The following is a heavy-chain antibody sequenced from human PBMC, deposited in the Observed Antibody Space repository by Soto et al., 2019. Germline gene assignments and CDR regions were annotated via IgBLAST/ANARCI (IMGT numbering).Heavy chain of an antibody. Sequence: EVQLVESGGGLVQPGRSLRLSCAASGFTFDDYAMHWVRQAPGKGLEWVSGISWNSGSIGYADSVKGRFTISRDNAKNSLYLQMNSLRAEATALYYCAKDLGPYQPLLIFDYWGQGTLVTVSS. J-gene: IGHJ4*02. D-gene: IGHD2-2*01. V-gene: IGHV3-9*01. CDR3: AKDLGPYQPLLIFDY. CDR2: ISWNSGSI. CDR1: GFTFDDYA.